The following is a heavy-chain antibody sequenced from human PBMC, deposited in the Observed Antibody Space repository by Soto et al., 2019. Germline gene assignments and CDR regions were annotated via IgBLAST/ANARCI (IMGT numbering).Heavy chain of an antibody. J-gene: IGHJ4*02. CDR2: FDPEGSDT. V-gene: IGHV1-24*01. D-gene: IGHD2-21*02. CDR1: RYTLSELA. Sequence: ASVKVSCKVSRYTLSELAIHWVRQAPEKGFEWMGGFDPEGSDTIYAQKFRGRVTMTSDTSTETAYMELERLTSEETAFYYCATMGFCGPGCYSFDYWGQGTLVTVSS. CDR3: ATMGFCGPGCYSFDY.